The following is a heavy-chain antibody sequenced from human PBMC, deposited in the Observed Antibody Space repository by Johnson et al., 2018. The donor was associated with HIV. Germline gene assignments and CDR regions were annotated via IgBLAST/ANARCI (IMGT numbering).Heavy chain of an antibody. J-gene: IGHJ3*02. CDR2: ISYDGSNK. Sequence: QVKLVESGGGVVQPGRSLRLSCAASGFIFSSNAMHWVRQAPGKGLEWVAVISYDGSNKFYADSVKGRFTISRDNSKNTLYLQMNSLRAEDTAVYYCATPQEGYSAFDIWGQGTMVTVSS. D-gene: IGHD2-15*01. CDR3: ATPQEGYSAFDI. V-gene: IGHV3-30-3*01. CDR1: GFIFSSNA.